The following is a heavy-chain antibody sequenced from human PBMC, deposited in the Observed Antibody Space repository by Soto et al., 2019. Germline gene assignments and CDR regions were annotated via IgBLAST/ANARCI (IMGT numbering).Heavy chain of an antibody. D-gene: IGHD4-17*01. CDR1: GGSFSGYY. J-gene: IGHJ6*02. Sequence: PSETLSLTCAVYGGSFSGYYWSCIRQPPGKGLEWIGEINHSGSTNYNPSLKSRVTISVDTSKNQFSLKLSSVTAADTAVYCCAVHGDYDDKNYYYYYYGMDVWGQGTTVTVSS. V-gene: IGHV4-34*01. CDR3: AVHGDYDDKNYYYYYYGMDV. CDR2: INHSGST.